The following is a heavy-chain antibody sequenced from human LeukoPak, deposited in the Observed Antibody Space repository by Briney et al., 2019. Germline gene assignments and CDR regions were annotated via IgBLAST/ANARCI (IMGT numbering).Heavy chain of an antibody. Sequence: QTGGSLRLPCAASGFTFTSYAVNWVRQAPGKGLEWVSGVRGSGDSTYYTDSVKGRFTISRDNSKNTLYLQMNSLRAEDTAVYCCAKDRYSVIRSIDYWGQGTLVTVSS. V-gene: IGHV3-23*01. CDR3: AKDRYSVIRSIDY. J-gene: IGHJ4*02. D-gene: IGHD2-21*01. CDR1: GFTFTSYA. CDR2: VRGSGDST.